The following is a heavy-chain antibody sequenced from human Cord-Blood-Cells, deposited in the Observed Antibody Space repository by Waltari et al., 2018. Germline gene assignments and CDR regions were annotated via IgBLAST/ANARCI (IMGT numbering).Heavy chain of an antibody. V-gene: IGHV1-69*06. J-gene: IGHJ3*02. CDR3: ARNSPYYYGSGSYKGAFDI. CDR1: GGTFSSYA. Sequence: QVQLVQSGAEVKKPGSSVKVSCKASGGTFSSYAISWVRQAPGQGLEWMGGIIPIFGTANYAQKVQGRVTITADKSTSTAYMELSSLRSEDTAVYYCARNSPYYYGSGSYKGAFDIWGQGTMVTVSS. CDR2: IIPIFGTA. D-gene: IGHD3-10*01.